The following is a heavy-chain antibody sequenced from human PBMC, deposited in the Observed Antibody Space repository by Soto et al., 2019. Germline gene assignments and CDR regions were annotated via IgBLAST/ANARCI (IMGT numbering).Heavy chain of an antibody. D-gene: IGHD3-3*01. Sequence: LGESLKISCKGSGYSFTSYWIGWVRQMPGKGLEWMGIIYPGDSDTRYSPSFQGQVTISADKSISTAYLQWSSLKASDTAMYYCARLGPTIFGVAAIPYFDYWGQGTLVTVSS. CDR3: ARLGPTIFGVAAIPYFDY. CDR1: GYSFTSYW. J-gene: IGHJ4*02. CDR2: IYPGDSDT. V-gene: IGHV5-51*01.